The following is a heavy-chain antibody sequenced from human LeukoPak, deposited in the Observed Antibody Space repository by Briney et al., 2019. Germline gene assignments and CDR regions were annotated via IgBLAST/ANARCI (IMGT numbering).Heavy chain of an antibody. J-gene: IGHJ5*02. CDR1: GYSITSGYF. V-gene: IGHV4-38-2*02. CDR2: INHSGST. Sequence: SETLSLTCTVSGYSITSGYFWGWIRQPPGKGLEWIGEINHSGSTNYNPSLKSRVTISVDTSKNQFSLKLSSVTAADTAVYYCARGYWFDPWGQGTLVTVSS. CDR3: ARGYWFDP.